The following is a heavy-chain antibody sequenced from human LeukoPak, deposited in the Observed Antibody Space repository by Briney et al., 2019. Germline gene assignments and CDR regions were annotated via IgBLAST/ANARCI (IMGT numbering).Heavy chain of an antibody. J-gene: IGHJ4*02. CDR1: VSTFSRYS. Sequence: PGGSLRLSCAASVSTFSRYSMNWVRQAPGKGLEWVSSISSSSSYIYYADSVKGRFTISRDNAKHSLYLQMNSLRAEDTAVYYCARSEAYSSGCGYWGQGTLVTVSS. V-gene: IGHV3-21*01. CDR3: ARSEAYSSGCGY. CDR2: ISSSSSYI. D-gene: IGHD6-19*01.